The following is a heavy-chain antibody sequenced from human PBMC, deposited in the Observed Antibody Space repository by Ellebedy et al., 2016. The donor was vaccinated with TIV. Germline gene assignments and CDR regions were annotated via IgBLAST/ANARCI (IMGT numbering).Heavy chain of an antibody. CDR2: SHSSGTT. CDR3: GGSSDGYIDY. Sequence: MPSETLSLTCTVSGGSISSDYWSWIRQPAGKGLEWIGRSHSSGTTNYNPSLKSRVTMSVDTSKNQFSLKLSSVTAADTAVYYCGGSSDGYIDYWGQGTPVTVSS. J-gene: IGHJ4*02. CDR1: GGSISSDY. V-gene: IGHV4-4*07. D-gene: IGHD2-21*01.